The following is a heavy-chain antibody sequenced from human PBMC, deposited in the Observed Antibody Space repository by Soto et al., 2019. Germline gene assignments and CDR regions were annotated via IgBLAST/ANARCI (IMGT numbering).Heavy chain of an antibody. CDR1: GFTFDDYA. CDR3: AKDEGYIPVSNFDY. D-gene: IGHD1-1*01. J-gene: IGHJ4*02. CDR2: ISWNSGSI. Sequence: PGGSLRLSCAASGFTFDDYAMHWVRQAPGKGLEWVSGISWNSGSIGYADSVKGRFTISRDNAKNSLYLQMNSLRAEDTALYYCAKDEGYIPVSNFDYWGQGTLVTVSS. V-gene: IGHV3-9*01.